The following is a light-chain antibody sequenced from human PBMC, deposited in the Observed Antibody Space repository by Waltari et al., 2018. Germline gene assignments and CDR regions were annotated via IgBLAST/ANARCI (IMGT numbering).Light chain of an antibody. Sequence: EIVMTQSPATLSVSPGERATLSCRASQSVSSNLAWYQKRPGQPPRLLIYGASTRATGIPARFSGSGSGTEFTLTISSLQSEDFAVYYCQQYNNWRTFGQGTKVEIK. CDR3: QQYNNWRT. CDR2: GAS. J-gene: IGKJ1*01. V-gene: IGKV3-15*01. CDR1: QSVSSN.